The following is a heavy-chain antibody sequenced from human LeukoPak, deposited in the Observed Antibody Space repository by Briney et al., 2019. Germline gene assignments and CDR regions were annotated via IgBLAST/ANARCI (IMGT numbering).Heavy chain of an antibody. CDR1: GFTFSSYA. Sequence: GGSLRLSCAASGFTFSSYAMSWVRQAPGKGLGWVSAISGSGGSTYYADSVKGRFTISRDNSKNTLYLQMNSLRAEDTAVYYCAKAVGYCSGGSCYVYFDHWGQGTLVTVSS. CDR3: AKAVGYCSGGSCYVYFDH. V-gene: IGHV3-23*01. CDR2: ISGSGGST. J-gene: IGHJ4*02. D-gene: IGHD2-15*01.